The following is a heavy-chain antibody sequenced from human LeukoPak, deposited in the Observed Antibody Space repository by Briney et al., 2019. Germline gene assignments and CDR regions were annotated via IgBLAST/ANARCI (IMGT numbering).Heavy chain of an antibody. J-gene: IGHJ4*02. CDR2: IYYSGST. Sequence: PSETLSLTCTVSGGSISGYYWSWIRQPPGKGLEWIGYIYYSGSTNYNPSLKSRVTISVDTSKNQFSLKLSSVTAADTAMYYCARGVVVVPAALYYFDYWGQGTLVTVSS. D-gene: IGHD2-2*01. CDR3: ARGVVVVPAALYYFDY. CDR1: GGSISGYY. V-gene: IGHV4-59*01.